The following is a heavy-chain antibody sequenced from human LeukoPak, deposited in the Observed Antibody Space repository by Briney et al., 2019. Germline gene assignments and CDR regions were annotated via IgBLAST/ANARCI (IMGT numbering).Heavy chain of an antibody. J-gene: IGHJ4*02. V-gene: IGHV3-33*01. CDR1: GFTFSNYG. CDR2: IWYDGSNK. D-gene: IGHD2-15*01. Sequence: AGGSLRLSCAASGFTFSNYGMHWVRQAPGKGLEWVALIWYDGSNKYYADSVRGRFTISRDNSKNTLYLQMKSLRVEDTAVYYCARGQTSCSYWGPGTLVTVSS. CDR3: ARGQTSCSY.